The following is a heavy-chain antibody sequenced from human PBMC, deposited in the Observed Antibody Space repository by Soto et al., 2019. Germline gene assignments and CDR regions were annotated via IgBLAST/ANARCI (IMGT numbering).Heavy chain of an antibody. CDR1: GGSISSGDYY. D-gene: IGHD3-22*01. CDR3: ARGDDSSGYEVDY. J-gene: IGHJ4*02. V-gene: IGHV4-30-4*01. CDR2: IYYSGST. Sequence: QVQLQESGPGLVKPSQTLSLTCTVSGGSISSGDYYWSWIRQPPGKGLEWIGYIYYSGSTYYNPSLKSRATISVDTSYNQFSLKLSSVTAADTAVYYCARGDDSSGYEVDYWGQGTLVTVSS.